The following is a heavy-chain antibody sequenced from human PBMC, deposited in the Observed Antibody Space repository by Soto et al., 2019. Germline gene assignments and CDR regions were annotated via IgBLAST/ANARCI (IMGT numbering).Heavy chain of an antibody. V-gene: IGHV3-33*01. D-gene: IGHD2-15*01. CDR2: IWYDGSKQ. CDR3: ARADIGTYGMAV. Sequence: QVQLVESGGGVVQPGKSLRLACVASGFTFSSHGMHWVRQAPGKGLEWVAVIWYDGSKQEYADSVKGRFTISRDNSKNTVYLQMRSLGAEDTAVCYCARADIGTYGMAVWGQGTTVTVSS. CDR1: GFTFSSHG. J-gene: IGHJ6*02.